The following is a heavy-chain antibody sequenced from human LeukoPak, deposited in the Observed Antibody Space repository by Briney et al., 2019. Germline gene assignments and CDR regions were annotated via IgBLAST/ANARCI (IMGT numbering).Heavy chain of an antibody. CDR2: IYHSGST. CDR1: GGSISSSNW. Sequence: SETLSLTCAVSGGSISSSNWWSWVRQPPGKGLEWIGEIYHSGSTNYNPSLKSRVTISVDKSKNQFSLKLSSVTAADTAVYYCARRSGTYGSGSYYNTADLDYWGQGTLVTVSS. CDR3: ARRSGTYGSGSYYNTADLDY. D-gene: IGHD3-10*01. V-gene: IGHV4-4*02. J-gene: IGHJ4*02.